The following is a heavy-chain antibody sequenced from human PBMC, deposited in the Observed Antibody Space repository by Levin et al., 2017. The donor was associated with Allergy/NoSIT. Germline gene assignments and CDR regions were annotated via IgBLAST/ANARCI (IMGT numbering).Heavy chain of an antibody. J-gene: IGHJ5*01. CDR1: GDSMTSRVFY. V-gene: IGHV4-39*02. CDR2: IMFTGTT. CDR3: AKDGVSGFSSSWYDS. D-gene: IGHD6-13*01. Sequence: PSETLSLTCTVSGDSMTSRVFYWGWIRQFPGKGLEWIGSIMFTGTTHYNPSLKSRLTISVDTSKNQFYLKLASVTAADPAVYYCAKDGVSGFSSSWYDSWGPGTLVAVSS.